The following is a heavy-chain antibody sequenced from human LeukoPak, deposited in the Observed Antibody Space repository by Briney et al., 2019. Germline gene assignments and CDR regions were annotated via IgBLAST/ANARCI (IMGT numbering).Heavy chain of an antibody. Sequence: PGGSLRLSCAASGFTFSSYRMNWVRQAPGKGLEWVAHIKDDGSDKYYVDSVKGRFTISRDNAKNSLFLQMSSLRVEDTAVYYCARQHRQLWYDWGQGTLVTVSS. CDR1: GFTFSSYR. J-gene: IGHJ4*02. CDR2: IKDDGSDK. CDR3: ARQHRQLWYD. V-gene: IGHV3-7*04. D-gene: IGHD5-18*01.